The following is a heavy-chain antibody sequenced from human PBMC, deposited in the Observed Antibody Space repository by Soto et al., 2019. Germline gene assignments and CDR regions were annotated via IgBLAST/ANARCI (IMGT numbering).Heavy chain of an antibody. CDR1: GGSISSSSYY. Sequence: PSETLSLTCTVSGGSISSSSYYWGWIRQPPGKGLEWIGSIYYSGSTYYNPSLKSRITISVDTSKNQFSLKLSSVTAADTAVYYCARHEESLVVIKGLNWFDPWGQGTLVTVSS. CDR3: ARHEESLVVIKGLNWFDP. CDR2: IYYSGST. D-gene: IGHD3-22*01. V-gene: IGHV4-39*01. J-gene: IGHJ5*02.